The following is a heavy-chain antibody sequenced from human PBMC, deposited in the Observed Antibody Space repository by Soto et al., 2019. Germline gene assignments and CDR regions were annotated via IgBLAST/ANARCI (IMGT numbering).Heavy chain of an antibody. CDR1: GYSFTSYW. V-gene: IGHV5-51*01. D-gene: IGHD2-15*01. Sequence: GESLKISCKGSGYSFTSYWIGWVRQMPGKGLEWMGIIYPGDSDTRYSPSFQGQVTISADKSISTAYLQWSSLKASDTAMYYCARLRRALGYCSGESCYFDYWGQGSLVTVSS. CDR3: ARLRRALGYCSGESCYFDY. CDR2: IYPGDSDT. J-gene: IGHJ4*02.